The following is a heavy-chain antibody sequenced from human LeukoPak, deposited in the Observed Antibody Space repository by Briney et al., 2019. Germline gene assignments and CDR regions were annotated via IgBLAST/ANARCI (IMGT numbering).Heavy chain of an antibody. D-gene: IGHD3-10*01. CDR1: GFTFSSYG. CDR2: IRYDGSNK. Sequence: GGSLRLSCAASGFTFSSYGMHWVRQAPGKGLEWRTFIRYDGSNKYYADSVKGRFTISRDNSKNSLYLQMNSLRPEDTALYYCAKGVRITMVRGAFDIWGQGTMDTVSS. CDR3: AKGVRITMVRGAFDI. V-gene: IGHV3-30*02. J-gene: IGHJ3*02.